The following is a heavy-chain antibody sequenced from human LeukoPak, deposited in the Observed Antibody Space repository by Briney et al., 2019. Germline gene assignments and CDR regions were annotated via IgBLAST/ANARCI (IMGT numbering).Heavy chain of an antibody. CDR1: GFTFRSYA. V-gene: IGHV3-23*01. Sequence: GGSLRLSCAASGFTFRSYAMSWVRQAPGKGLEWVSTFSGSDPTTYYADSVQGRFTISRDNSKNTLYLQMNSLSAEDTAVYYCTKGPFFYYDASGYNYFDSWGQGTLVTVSS. CDR2: FSGSDPTT. CDR3: TKGPFFYYDASGYNYFDS. D-gene: IGHD3-22*01. J-gene: IGHJ4*02.